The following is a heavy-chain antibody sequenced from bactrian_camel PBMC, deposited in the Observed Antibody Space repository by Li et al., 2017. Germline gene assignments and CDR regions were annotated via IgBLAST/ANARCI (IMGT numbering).Heavy chain of an antibody. CDR3: AKEVWAVAAYFDY. Sequence: VQLVESGGGLVTPGGSLRLSCAASGFTFSNYAMSWVRQAPGKGLEWVSAIASTGTTWYAGSVQDRFTMSRDNANTVTLQMNSLKTEDTAMYYCAKEVWAVAAYFDYWSQGTQVTVS. CDR2: IASTGTT. CDR1: GFTFSNYA. D-gene: IGHD6*01. J-gene: IGHJ6*01. V-gene: IGHV3S40*01.